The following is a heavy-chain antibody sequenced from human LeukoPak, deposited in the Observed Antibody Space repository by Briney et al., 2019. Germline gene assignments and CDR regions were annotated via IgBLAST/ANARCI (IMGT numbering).Heavy chain of an antibody. Sequence: PGGSLRLSCAASGFTFSSYAMHWVRQAPGKGLEYVSAISSNGGSTYYANSVKGRFTISRDNSKNTLYLQMGSLRAEDMAVYYCARATGSYNFDYWGQGTLVTVSS. CDR3: ARATGSYNFDY. CDR2: ISSNGGST. D-gene: IGHD1-1*01. V-gene: IGHV3-64*01. CDR1: GFTFSSYA. J-gene: IGHJ4*02.